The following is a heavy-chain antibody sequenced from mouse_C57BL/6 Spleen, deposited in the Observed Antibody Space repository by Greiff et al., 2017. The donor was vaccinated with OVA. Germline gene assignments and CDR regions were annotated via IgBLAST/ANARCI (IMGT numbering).Heavy chain of an antibody. CDR1: GFTFSSYA. CDR3: AREVSSYAYAMDY. CDR2: ISDGGSYT. V-gene: IGHV5-4*01. Sequence: DVKLVESGGGLVKPGGSLKLSCAASGFTFSSYAMSWVRQTPEKRLEWVATISDGGSYTYYPDNVKGRFTISRDNAKNNLYLQMSHLKSEDTAMYYCAREVSSYAYAMDYWGQGTSVTVSS. J-gene: IGHJ4*01. D-gene: IGHD1-1*01.